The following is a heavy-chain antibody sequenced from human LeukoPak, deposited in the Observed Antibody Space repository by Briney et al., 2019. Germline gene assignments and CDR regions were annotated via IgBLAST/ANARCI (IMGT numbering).Heavy chain of an antibody. CDR1: GDSISIYY. V-gene: IGHV4-59*01. Sequence: PSETLSLTCSVSGDSISIYYWSWIRQPPGKGLEWIAYGHHSESSNYNPSLKSRVTISVDTSKNQFSLKLSSVTAADTAVYYCARVGSSTGVLDYWGQGTLVTVSS. CDR2: GHHSESS. J-gene: IGHJ4*02. CDR3: ARVGSSTGVLDY. D-gene: IGHD3-10*01.